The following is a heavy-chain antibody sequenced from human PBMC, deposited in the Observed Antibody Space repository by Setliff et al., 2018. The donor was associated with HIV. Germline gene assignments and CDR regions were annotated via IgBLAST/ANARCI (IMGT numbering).Heavy chain of an antibody. V-gene: IGHV4-59*01. J-gene: IGHJ3*01. Sequence: SETLSLTCTVSGGSISSYYWSWIRQPPGKGLEWIGYIYYSGSTNYNPSLKSRVTISVDTSKNQFSLKLSSVTATDTAVYYCARNPCSGGSCPDAFDVWGQGTMVTVSS. CDR3: ARNPCSGGSCPDAFDV. CDR2: IYYSGST. CDR1: GGSISSYY. D-gene: IGHD2-15*01.